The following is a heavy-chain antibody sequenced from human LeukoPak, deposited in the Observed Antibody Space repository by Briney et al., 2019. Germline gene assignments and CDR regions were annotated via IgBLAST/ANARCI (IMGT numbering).Heavy chain of an antibody. CDR3: SVETRLGKLSYY. J-gene: IGHJ4*02. CDR1: GYTFTGYY. V-gene: IGHV1-2*02. D-gene: IGHD3-10*01. CDR2: IKPNSGGT. Sequence: ASVKVSCKASGYTFTGYYMHWVRQTPGQGLEWMGWIKPNSGGTNYAQKFQGRVTMTRDTSISTAYMELSRLRSDDTAVYYCSVETRLGKLSYYWGQGTLVTVSS.